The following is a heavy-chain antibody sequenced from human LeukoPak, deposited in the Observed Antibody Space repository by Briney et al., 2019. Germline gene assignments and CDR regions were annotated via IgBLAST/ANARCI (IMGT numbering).Heavy chain of an antibody. Sequence: SETVSLTCTVSGASISSYYWSWIRQPPGKGLEWIGYIYYSGSTNYNPSLKSRVTISVDTSKNQFSLRLSSVTAPDTAVYYCARHRYYYDSSGYYYQPWGQGTLVTVSS. J-gene: IGHJ5*02. CDR2: IYYSGST. D-gene: IGHD3-22*01. CDR3: ARHRYYYDSSGYYYQP. CDR1: GASISSYY. V-gene: IGHV4-59*01.